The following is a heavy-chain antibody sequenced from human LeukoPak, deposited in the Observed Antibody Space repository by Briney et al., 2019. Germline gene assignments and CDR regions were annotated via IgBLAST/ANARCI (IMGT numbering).Heavy chain of an antibody. CDR2: ISGSGGST. CDR3: AKNFIVVVTALHYFDY. Sequence: GGSLRLSCAASGFTFSSYAMSWVRQAPGKGLEWVSAISGSGGSTYYADSVKGRFTISRDNSKNTLYLQMSSLRAEDTAVYYCAKNFIVVVTALHYFDYWGQGTLVTVSS. V-gene: IGHV3-23*01. D-gene: IGHD2-21*02. J-gene: IGHJ4*02. CDR1: GFTFSSYA.